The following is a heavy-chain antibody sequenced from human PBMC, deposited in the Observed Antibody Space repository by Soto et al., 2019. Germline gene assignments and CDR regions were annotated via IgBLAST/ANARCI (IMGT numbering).Heavy chain of an antibody. D-gene: IGHD5-12*01. Sequence: QITLKESGPTLVKPTQTLTLTCTFSGFSLSTSGVGVGWIRQPPGKALEWLALIYWDDDKRYSPSLKSRLTITKDTSKNQVVLTMTNMDPVDTATYYCAHRTTRWLQLGFDYWGQGTLVTVYS. V-gene: IGHV2-5*02. CDR3: AHRTTRWLQLGFDY. CDR1: GFSLSTSGVG. J-gene: IGHJ4*02. CDR2: IYWDDDK.